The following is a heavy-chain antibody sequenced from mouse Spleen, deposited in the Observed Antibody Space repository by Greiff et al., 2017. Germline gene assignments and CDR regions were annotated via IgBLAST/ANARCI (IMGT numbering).Heavy chain of an antibody. D-gene: IGHD1-2*01. V-gene: IGHV1-26*01. CDR2: INPNNGGT. J-gene: IGHJ2*01. CDR3: ARGLLRLDY. Sequence: EVKVVESGPELVKPGASVKISCKASGYTFTDYYMNWVKQSHGKSLEWIGDINPNNGGTSYNQKFKGKATLTVDKSSSTAYMELRSLTSEDSAVYYCARGLLRLDYWGQGTTLTVSS. CDR1: GYTFTDYY.